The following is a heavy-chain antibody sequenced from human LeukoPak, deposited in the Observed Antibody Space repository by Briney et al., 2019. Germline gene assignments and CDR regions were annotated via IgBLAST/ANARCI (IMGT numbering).Heavy chain of an antibody. CDR2: IKSNADGGTP. D-gene: IGHD2/OR15-2a*01. Sequence: GGSLRLSCAASGFSLMNAWMIWVRQASGKGLEWVGRIKSNADGGTPDYAAPARGRFTISRDDSKNTLYLQMNSLKTEDTAVYYCTTFYHEYSPYWGRGTLVTVSS. CDR3: TTFYHEYSPY. J-gene: IGHJ4*02. V-gene: IGHV3-15*01. CDR1: GFSLMNAW.